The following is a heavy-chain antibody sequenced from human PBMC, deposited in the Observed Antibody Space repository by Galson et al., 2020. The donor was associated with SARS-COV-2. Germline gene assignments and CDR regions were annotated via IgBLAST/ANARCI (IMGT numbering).Heavy chain of an antibody. CDR1: GFSVTTPQEA. Sequence: ESGPTLVKPTQTLTLTCDFSGFSVTTPQEAVGWIRQPPGEAPDWVALIHGNYDKRFNPTLTPRLTVTLTQDSSKNQVVLNVTNMGPEDTATYYCVKRPATGSFGQHWGQGSLVTVAS. CDR2: IHGNYDK. CDR3: VKRPATGSFGQH. J-gene: IGHJ1*01. V-gene: IGHV2-5*01. D-gene: IGHD1-26*01.